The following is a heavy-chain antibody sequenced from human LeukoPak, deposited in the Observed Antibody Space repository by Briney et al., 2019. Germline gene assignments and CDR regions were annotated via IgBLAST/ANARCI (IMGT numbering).Heavy chain of an antibody. CDR3: AKRARVSTSSGFLGGFDC. CDR1: GFTVSSNY. Sequence: QPGGSLRLSCAASGFTVSSNYMSWVRQAPGKGLEWVSTISGSGGATFSADSVKGRFTISRDNSKDTLFLQMNSLRAEDTAAYYCAKRARVSTSSGFLGGFDCWGQGTLVTVSS. V-gene: IGHV3-23*01. CDR2: ISGSGGAT. D-gene: IGHD5/OR15-5a*01. J-gene: IGHJ4*02.